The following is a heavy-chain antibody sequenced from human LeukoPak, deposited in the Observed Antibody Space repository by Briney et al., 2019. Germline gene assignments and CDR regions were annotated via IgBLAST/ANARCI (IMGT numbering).Heavy chain of an antibody. J-gene: IGHJ4*02. Sequence: SGPTLVNPTQTLTLTCTFSGFSLSTSGMCVSWIRQPPGKALEWLALIDWDDDKYYSTSLKTRLTISKDTSKNQVVLTMTNMDPVDTATYYCARSSDDRGADRWAFDYWGQGTLVTVSS. CDR2: IDWDDDK. D-gene: IGHD1-26*01. CDR3: ARSSDDRGADRWAFDY. CDR1: GFSLSTSGMC. V-gene: IGHV2-70*01.